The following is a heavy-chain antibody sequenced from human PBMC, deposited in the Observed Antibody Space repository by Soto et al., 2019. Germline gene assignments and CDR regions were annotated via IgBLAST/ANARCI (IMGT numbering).Heavy chain of an antibody. D-gene: IGHD6-6*01. J-gene: IGHJ4*02. CDR1: GFSLSTSGMC. V-gene: IGHV2-5*08. CDR3: AHSKYSRSSFDY. Sequence: SGPTLVNPTQTLTLTCTFSGFSLSTSGMCVSWIRQPPGKALEWLALIYWDDDKRYSPSLKSRLTITKDTSKNQVVLTVTNMDPVDTATYYCAHSKYSRSSFDYWGQGTLVTVSS. CDR2: IYWDDDK.